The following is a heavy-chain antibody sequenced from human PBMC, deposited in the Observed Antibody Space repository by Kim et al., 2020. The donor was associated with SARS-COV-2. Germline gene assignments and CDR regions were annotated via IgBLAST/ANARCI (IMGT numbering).Heavy chain of an antibody. CDR3: ARVPVGASSWYYFDS. Sequence: AESLKGRFTISRDNAENALYLEMNSLSADDTAVYYCARVPVGASSWYYFDSWGQGTLVTVSS. D-gene: IGHD6-13*01. V-gene: IGHV3-11*05. J-gene: IGHJ4*02.